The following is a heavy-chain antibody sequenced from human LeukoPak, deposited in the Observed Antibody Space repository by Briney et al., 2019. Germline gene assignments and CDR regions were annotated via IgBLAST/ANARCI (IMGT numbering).Heavy chain of an antibody. D-gene: IGHD4/OR15-4a*01. CDR1: GFTSSTYD. Sequence: GGSLRLSCAASGFTSSTYDMSWVRQAPGKGLEWVSSISGSDGSTYYADSVKGRFTISRDNSKNTLYLQMNSLRAEDTAVYYCAKGRAVLFDYWGQGTLVTVSS. CDR2: ISGSDGST. CDR3: AKGRAVLFDY. J-gene: IGHJ4*02. V-gene: IGHV3-23*01.